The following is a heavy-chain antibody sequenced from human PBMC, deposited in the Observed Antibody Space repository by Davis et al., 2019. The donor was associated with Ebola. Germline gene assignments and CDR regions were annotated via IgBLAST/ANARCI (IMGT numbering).Heavy chain of an antibody. CDR3: ARGLTDPGYSSSWLGYYYYYMDV. D-gene: IGHD6-13*01. J-gene: IGHJ6*03. Sequence: ASVKVSCKVSGYTLTELSMHWVRQAPGKGLEWMGGFDPEDGETIYAQKFQGRVTMTEDTSTDTAYMELSSLRSDDTAVYYCARGLTDPGYSSSWLGYYYYYMDVWGKGTTVTVSS. V-gene: IGHV1-24*01. CDR2: FDPEDGET. CDR1: GYTLTELS.